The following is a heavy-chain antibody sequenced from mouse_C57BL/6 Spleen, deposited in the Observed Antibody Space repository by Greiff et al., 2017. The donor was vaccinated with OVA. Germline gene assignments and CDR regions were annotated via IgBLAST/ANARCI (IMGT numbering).Heavy chain of an antibody. CDR2: INPGSGGT. Sequence: VKLQQSGAELVRPGTSVKVSCKASGYAFTNYLIEWVKQRPGQGLEWIGVINPGSGGTNYNEKFKGKATLTADKSSSTAYMQLSSLTSEDSAVYFCARTSSSSDFDYWGQGTTLTVSS. V-gene: IGHV1-54*01. J-gene: IGHJ2*01. CDR3: ARTSSSSDFDY. D-gene: IGHD1-1*01. CDR1: GYAFTNYL.